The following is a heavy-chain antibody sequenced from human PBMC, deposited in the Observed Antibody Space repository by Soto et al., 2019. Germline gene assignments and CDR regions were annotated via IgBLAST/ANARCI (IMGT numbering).Heavy chain of an antibody. D-gene: IGHD4-17*01. CDR2: ISYDGSNK. CDR1: GFTFSSYA. Sequence: QVQLVESGGGVVQPGRSLRLSCAASGFTFSSYAMHWVRQAPGKGLEWVAVISYDGSNKYYADSVKGRFTISRDNSKNTLYLQMNSLRAEDTAVYYCARALSFELDYGDYDVMGYYYGMDVWGQGTTVTVSS. J-gene: IGHJ6*02. CDR3: ARALSFELDYGDYDVMGYYYGMDV. V-gene: IGHV3-30-3*01.